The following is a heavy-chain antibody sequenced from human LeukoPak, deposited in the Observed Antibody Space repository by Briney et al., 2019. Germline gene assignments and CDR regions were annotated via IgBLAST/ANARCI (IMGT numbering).Heavy chain of an antibody. J-gene: IGHJ4*02. V-gene: IGHV5-51*01. CDR1: GYSFTTYW. Sequence: GESLKISCQGSGYSFTTYWIAWVRQMPGKGLEWMGIIYPGDSDTRYSPSFQGQVTISADKSISTAYLQWSSLKASDTAMYYCARGGETTYYYDSSLDYWGQGTLVTVSS. CDR2: IYPGDSDT. D-gene: IGHD3-22*01. CDR3: ARGGETTYYYDSSLDY.